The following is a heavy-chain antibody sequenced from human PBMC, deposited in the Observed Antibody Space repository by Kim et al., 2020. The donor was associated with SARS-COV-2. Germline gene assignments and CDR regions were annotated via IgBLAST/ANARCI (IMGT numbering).Heavy chain of an antibody. D-gene: IGHD1-26*01. J-gene: IGHJ4*02. CDR3: ARDSEGATRSYYFDY. Sequence: QKFQGRVTMTRDTSTSTVYMELSSLRSEDTAVYYCARDSEGATRSYYFDYWGQGTLVTVSS. V-gene: IGHV1-46*01.